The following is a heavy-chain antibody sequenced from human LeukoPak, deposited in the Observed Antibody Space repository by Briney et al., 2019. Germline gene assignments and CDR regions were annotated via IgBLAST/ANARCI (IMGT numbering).Heavy chain of an antibody. D-gene: IGHD3-10*01. V-gene: IGHV4-30-4*01. Sequence: SETLSLTCTVSGGSISSGDYYWSWISQPPGTGLEWIGYIYYSGSTYYNPSLKSRVTISVDTSKNQFSLKLSSVTAADTAVYYCARAGGEWFGEGYFDYWGQGTLVTVSS. CDR3: ARAGGEWFGEGYFDY. CDR2: IYYSGST. CDR1: GGSISSGDYY. J-gene: IGHJ4*02.